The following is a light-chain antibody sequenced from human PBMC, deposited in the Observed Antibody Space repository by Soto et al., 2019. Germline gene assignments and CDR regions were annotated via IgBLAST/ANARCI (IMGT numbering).Light chain of an antibody. V-gene: IGLV2-14*01. CDR1: YTDVGGYNR. J-gene: IGLJ3*02. CDR3: VSYIESSLTHWV. Sequence: QSALTQPASVSGSPGQSITISCTGTYTDVGGYNRVSWYQHHAGKGPKMLIFEVDNRPSGISDRFSGSKSGDTASLTISDLQAEDEADYYCVSYIESSLTHWVFGGGTKLPVL. CDR2: EVD.